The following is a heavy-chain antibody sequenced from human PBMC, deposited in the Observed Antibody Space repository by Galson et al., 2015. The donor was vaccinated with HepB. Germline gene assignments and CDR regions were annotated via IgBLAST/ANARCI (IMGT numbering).Heavy chain of an antibody. V-gene: IGHV5-51*01. CDR3: ARHDETSSYIT. Sequence: QSGAEVKKPGESLKISCKGSGYSFATYWTGWVRQMPGKGLEWMGIIYPDDSDTTFSPSFQGQVTISVDQSINTAYLQWDSLKASDTAMYYCARHDETSSYITWGQGTLVTVSS. J-gene: IGHJ4*02. D-gene: IGHD3-9*01. CDR2: IYPDDSDT. CDR1: GYSFATYW.